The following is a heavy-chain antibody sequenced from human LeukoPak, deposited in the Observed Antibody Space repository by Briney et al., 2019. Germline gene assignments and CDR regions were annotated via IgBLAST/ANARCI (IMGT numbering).Heavy chain of an antibody. V-gene: IGHV4-38-2*02. Sequence: SETLSLTCTVSGYSISSGYDWGWIRQPPGKGLEWIGSIYHSGSTYYNPSLKSRVTISVDTSKNQFSLKLSSVTAADTAVYYCARQRVVTATYDAFDIWGQGTMVTVSS. J-gene: IGHJ3*02. CDR2: IYHSGST. D-gene: IGHD2-21*02. CDR3: ARQRVVTATYDAFDI. CDR1: GYSISSGYD.